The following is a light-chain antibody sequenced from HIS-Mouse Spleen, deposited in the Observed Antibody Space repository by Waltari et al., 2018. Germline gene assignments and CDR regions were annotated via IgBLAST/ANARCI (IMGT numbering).Light chain of an antibody. V-gene: IGKV3-11*01. J-gene: IGKJ2*01. Sequence: EIVLTQSPATLSLSPGVRATLSCRASQSVSSYLAWYQQKPGPAPRLLIYDASNRATGIPARFSGSGSGTDFTLTISSLEPEDFAVYYCQQRSNWPQYTFGQGTKLEIK. CDR1: QSVSSY. CDR2: DAS. CDR3: QQRSNWPQYT.